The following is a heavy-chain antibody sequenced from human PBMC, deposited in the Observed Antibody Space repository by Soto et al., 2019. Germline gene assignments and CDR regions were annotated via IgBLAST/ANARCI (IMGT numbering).Heavy chain of an antibody. V-gene: IGHV3-23*01. CDR1: GFSFSDYS. CDR3: ARWHGYGDL. D-gene: IGHD2-15*01. Sequence: EVQVFESGGGLVQPGGSLRLSCAASGFSFSDYSMAWVRQTPEKGLEWVSGMSIGGEKTFYIDSVKGRFIVSRDSSRDTVYFQMNRLRVEDTAVYYCARWHGYGDLWGQGTLVTVSS. J-gene: IGHJ4*02. CDR2: MSIGGEKT.